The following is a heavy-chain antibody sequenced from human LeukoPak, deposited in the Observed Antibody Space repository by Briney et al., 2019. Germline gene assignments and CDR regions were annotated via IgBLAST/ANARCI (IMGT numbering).Heavy chain of an antibody. J-gene: IGHJ4*02. Sequence: GGSLRLSCAASGFTFSRYSVNWVRQAPGKGLEWVSSISSSSSYIYYADSVKGRFTISRDNAKNSLHLQMNSLRAEDTAVYYCARDFMYSGNCAGCWGQGTLVTVSS. D-gene: IGHD6-13*01. CDR1: GFTFSRYS. V-gene: IGHV3-21*01. CDR3: ARDFMYSGNCAGC. CDR2: ISSSSSYI.